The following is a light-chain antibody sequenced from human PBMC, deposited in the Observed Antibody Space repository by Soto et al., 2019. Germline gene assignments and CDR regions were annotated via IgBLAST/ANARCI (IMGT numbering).Light chain of an antibody. V-gene: IGKV3-11*01. CDR1: QSVGSD. Sequence: ETVLTQSPATLSLPPGERATLSCRASQSVGSDLAWYQQKPGQPPRLLIYAASNRATGIPARFSGSGSGTDFTLPISSLEPEDFAVYYCQQRSDWPTFGGGTKVEIK. CDR2: AAS. CDR3: QQRSDWPT. J-gene: IGKJ4*01.